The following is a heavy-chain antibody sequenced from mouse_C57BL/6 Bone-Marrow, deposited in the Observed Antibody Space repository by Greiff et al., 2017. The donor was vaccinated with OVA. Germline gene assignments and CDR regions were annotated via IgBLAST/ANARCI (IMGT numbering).Heavy chain of an antibody. V-gene: IGHV1-76*01. CDR2: IYPGSGNT. CDR3: ARSNPYYYGSSRGNFDV. CDR1: GYTFTDYY. D-gene: IGHD1-1*01. J-gene: IGHJ1*03. Sequence: VQLQQSGAELVRPGASVKLSCKASGYTFTDYYINWVKQRPGQGLEWIARIYPGSGNTYYNEKFKGKATLTAEKSSSTAYMQLSSLTSEDSAVYFCARSNPYYYGSSRGNFDVWGTGTTVTVSS.